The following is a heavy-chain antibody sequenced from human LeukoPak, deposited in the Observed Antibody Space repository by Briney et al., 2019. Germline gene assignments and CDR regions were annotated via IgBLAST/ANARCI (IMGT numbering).Heavy chain of an antibody. CDR3: ARGLASGYPPIPFDY. CDR2: IIDTGST. D-gene: IGHD3-3*01. Sequence: SETVSLTCVVYGESFSGYYWTWLRQPPGKGLEWIGEIIDTGSTKYNSSLKSRVTISVDTSKNEFSLNLTSVTAADTAIYYCARGLASGYPPIPFDYWGQGTLVTVSS. V-gene: IGHV4-34*12. J-gene: IGHJ4*02. CDR1: GESFSGYY.